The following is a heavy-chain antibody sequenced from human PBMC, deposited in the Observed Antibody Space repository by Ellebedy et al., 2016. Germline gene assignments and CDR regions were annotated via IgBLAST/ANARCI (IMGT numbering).Heavy chain of an antibody. CDR2: ISSGSDYI. V-gene: IGHV3-21*01. CDR3: ARGYNAALDY. D-gene: IGHD5-18*01. J-gene: IGHJ4*02. Sequence: GGSLRLSCATSGFSFNAHTMNWVRQAPGKGLDWVTSISSGSDYIFYADSLEGRFTVSRDNAKNTLYLQMNSLRAEDTAVYYCARGYNAALDYWGQGTLVAVSS. CDR1: GFSFNAHT.